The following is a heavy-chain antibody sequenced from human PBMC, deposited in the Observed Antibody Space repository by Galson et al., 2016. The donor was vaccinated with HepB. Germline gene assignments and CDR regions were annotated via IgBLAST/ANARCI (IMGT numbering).Heavy chain of an antibody. Sequence: SVKVSCKASGYIFTDYFIHWVRQAPGQGLEWMGWINPNSGGTDYARRFQGWVTMTRDTSISTAYLDLSGLRSDEAAVYYCARSVHFDVLTGYPEFDHWGHGTLVTVSS. CDR3: ARSVHFDVLTGYPEFDH. CDR2: INPNSGGT. V-gene: IGHV1-2*04. CDR1: GYIFTDYF. D-gene: IGHD3-9*01. J-gene: IGHJ4*01.